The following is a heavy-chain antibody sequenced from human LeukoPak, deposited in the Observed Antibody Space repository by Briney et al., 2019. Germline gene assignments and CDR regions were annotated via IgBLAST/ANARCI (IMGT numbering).Heavy chain of an antibody. CDR3: ARDDGDYAFDY. CDR2: IYYSGST. J-gene: IGHJ4*02. CDR1: GGSISSGGYY. V-gene: IGHV4-31*03. Sequence: SETLSLICTVSGGSISSGGYYWSWIRQHPGKGLEWIGYIYYSGSTYYNPSLKSRVTISVDTSKNQFSLKLSSVTAADTAVYYCARDDGDYAFDYWGQGTLVTVSS. D-gene: IGHD4-17*01.